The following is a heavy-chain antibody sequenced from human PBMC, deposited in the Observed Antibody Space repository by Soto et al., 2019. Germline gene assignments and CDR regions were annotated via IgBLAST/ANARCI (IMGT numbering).Heavy chain of an antibody. Sequence: GGSLRLSCAASGFSFSIYPMHWVRQAPGKGPEWVALISYDGTNKFYADSVKGRVTISRDNSKSTLYLQVDSLRPEDAAVYYCARDPKTSGGQHWAFNYFDSWDQGTRVTVSS. CDR2: ISYDGTNK. CDR3: ARDPKTSGGQHWAFNYFDS. CDR1: GFSFSIYP. J-gene: IGHJ4*02. V-gene: IGHV3-30-3*01. D-gene: IGHD7-27*01.